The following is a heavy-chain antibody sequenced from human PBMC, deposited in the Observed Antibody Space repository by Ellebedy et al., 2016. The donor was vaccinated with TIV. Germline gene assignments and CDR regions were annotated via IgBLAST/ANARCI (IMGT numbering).Heavy chain of an antibody. Sequence: GGSLRLSXAASGFTFSSYSMNWVRQAPGKGLEWVSFISSSSSYIYYADSVQGRFTISRDNAKNSLYLQLNSLRDEDTAVYYCARTRLLYYYGSGMDVWGQGTTVTVSS. CDR3: ARTRLLYYYGSGMDV. V-gene: IGHV3-21*01. CDR1: GFTFSSYS. CDR2: ISSSSSYI. D-gene: IGHD3-10*01. J-gene: IGHJ6*02.